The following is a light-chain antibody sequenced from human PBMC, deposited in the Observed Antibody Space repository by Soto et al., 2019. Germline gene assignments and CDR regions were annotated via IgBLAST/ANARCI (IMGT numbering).Light chain of an antibody. V-gene: IGKV1-33*01. Sequence: DIQMTQSPSSLSAPVGDRVIITCRASQGIRNDLNWFHQKPGKAPKPLIYDASNLGTGVPSRFSGSGSGTDFTLRISSLQPEDIGTYYCQQYDSLPLTFGGGTKVEIK. CDR3: QQYDSLPLT. J-gene: IGKJ4*01. CDR2: DAS. CDR1: QGIRND.